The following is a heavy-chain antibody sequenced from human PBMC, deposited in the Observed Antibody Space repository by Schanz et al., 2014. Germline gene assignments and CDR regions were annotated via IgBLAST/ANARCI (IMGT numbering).Heavy chain of an antibody. V-gene: IGHV4-31*03. CDR1: GGSVSSGGDY. D-gene: IGHD4-17*01. CDR2: ISYSGST. J-gene: IGHJ3*02. Sequence: QVQLQESGPGLVKPSQTLSLTCTVSGGSVSSGGDYWSWIRQHPGKGLEWIGFISYSGSTYYNPSLKSRVPISLDTPKNQSSLKRRSVTAADTAVYYCARDRGHGDLPGDIWGQGTMVTVSS. CDR3: ARDRGHGDLPGDI.